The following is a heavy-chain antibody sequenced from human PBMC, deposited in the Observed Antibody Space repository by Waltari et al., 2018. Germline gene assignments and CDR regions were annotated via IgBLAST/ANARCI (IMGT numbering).Heavy chain of an antibody. CDR3: ARTRLGYCSGGSCGIFDY. Sequence: QVQLQQWGAGLLKPSETLSLTCAVYGGSFSGYYWSWIRQPPGKGLEWIGEINHSGSTNYNPSLKSRVTISVDTSKNQFSLKLSSVTAADTAVYYCARTRLGYCSGGSCGIFDYWGQGTLVTVSS. D-gene: IGHD2-15*01. J-gene: IGHJ4*02. CDR1: GGSFSGYY. CDR2: INHSGST. V-gene: IGHV4-34*01.